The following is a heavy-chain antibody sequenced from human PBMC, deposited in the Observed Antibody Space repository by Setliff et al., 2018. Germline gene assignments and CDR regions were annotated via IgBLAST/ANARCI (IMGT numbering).Heavy chain of an antibody. CDR2: IHASGST. CDR3: ARGKIRITMIVVPTGGAFDI. J-gene: IGHJ3*02. Sequence: SETLSLTCTVSGGSISSGDHYWSWIRQPAGKGLEWIGRIHASGSTNYNPSLKSRVTISLDTSNNQFSLKLSSVTAADTAVYYCARGKIRITMIVVPTGGAFDIWGQGTMVTVSS. V-gene: IGHV4-61*02. CDR1: GGSISSGDHY. D-gene: IGHD3-22*01.